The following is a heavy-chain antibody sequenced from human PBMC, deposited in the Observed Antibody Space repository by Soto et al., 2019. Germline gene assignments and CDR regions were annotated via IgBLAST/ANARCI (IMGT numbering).Heavy chain of an antibody. CDR3: VTDPVVDAFDI. V-gene: IGHV4-59*01. CDR1: GGAIRGYY. D-gene: IGHD2-15*01. CDR2: IYYSGST. Sequence: AETLSLTVTVSGGAIRGYYWSWIRQPPGKALDGSGYIYYSGSTNDNPSLNRRVTISVDTSKNQFSLKLSSVSTPHTAVCYCVTDPVVDAFDIWGQGTMVTVSS. J-gene: IGHJ3*02.